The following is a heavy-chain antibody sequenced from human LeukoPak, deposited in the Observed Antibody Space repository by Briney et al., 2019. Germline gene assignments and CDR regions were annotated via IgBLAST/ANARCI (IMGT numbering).Heavy chain of an antibody. J-gene: IGHJ4*02. Sequence: GGSLRLSCAASGFTFSSYAMSWVRQAPGKGLEWVSANSGSGGSTYYADSVKGRFTISRDNSKNTLYLQMNSLRAEDTAVYYCAKDVDMVRQLTFDYWGQGTLVTVSS. D-gene: IGHD3-10*01. CDR3: AKDVDMVRQLTFDY. CDR2: NSGSGGST. CDR1: GFTFSSYA. V-gene: IGHV3-23*01.